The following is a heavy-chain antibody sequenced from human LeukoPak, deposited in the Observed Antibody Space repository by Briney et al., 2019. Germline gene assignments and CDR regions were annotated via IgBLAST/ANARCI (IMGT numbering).Heavy chain of an antibody. J-gene: IGHJ4*02. V-gene: IGHV3-23*01. CDR1: GFTFYDYA. D-gene: IGHD6-19*01. CDR2: ISGSGRIT. Sequence: GGSLRLSCAASGFTFYDYAMIWVRQAPGKGLEWVSGISGSGRITYYADSVKGRLTISRDNSKNTLYLQMNSLRGEDTAIYFCAKEITGWYAYWGQGTLVTVSS. CDR3: AKEITGWYAY.